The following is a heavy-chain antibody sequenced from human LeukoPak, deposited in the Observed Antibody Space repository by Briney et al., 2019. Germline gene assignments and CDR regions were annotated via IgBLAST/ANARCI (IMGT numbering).Heavy chain of an antibody. Sequence: SETLSLTCTVSGGSISSSSYYWGWIRQPPGKGLEWIGEINHSGSTNYNPSLKSRVTISVDTSKNQFSLKLSSVTAADTAVYYCAVENSSIDHWGQGTLVTVSS. V-gene: IGHV4-39*07. CDR3: AVENSSIDH. D-gene: IGHD6-19*01. J-gene: IGHJ4*02. CDR2: INHSGST. CDR1: GGSISSSSYY.